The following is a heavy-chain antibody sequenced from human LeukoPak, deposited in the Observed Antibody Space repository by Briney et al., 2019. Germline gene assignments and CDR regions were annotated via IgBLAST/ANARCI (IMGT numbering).Heavy chain of an antibody. Sequence: GGSLRLSCAASGFTFSSYAMSWLRQAPGKGLEWVSAISGSGGSTYYADSVKGRFTISRDNSKNTLYLQMNSLRAEDTAIYYCAKPETPAGPHFDYWGQGTLVTVSS. CDR2: ISGSGGST. J-gene: IGHJ4*02. CDR3: AKPETPAGPHFDY. CDR1: GFTFSSYA. D-gene: IGHD5-24*01. V-gene: IGHV3-23*01.